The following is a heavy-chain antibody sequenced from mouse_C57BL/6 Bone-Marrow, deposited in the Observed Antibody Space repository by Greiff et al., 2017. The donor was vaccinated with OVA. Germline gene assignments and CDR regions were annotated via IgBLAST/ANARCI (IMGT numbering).Heavy chain of an antibody. Sequence: EVKVVESGGGLVQPGGSLKLSCAASGFTFSDYYMYWVRQTPETRLEWVAYISNGGGSTYYPDTVKGRFTISRDNAKNTLYLQMSRLKSEDTAMYYCASLDYYGSSYSWFAYWGQGTLVTVSA. D-gene: IGHD1-1*01. CDR3: ASLDYYGSSYSWFAY. CDR2: ISNGGGST. J-gene: IGHJ3*01. V-gene: IGHV5-12*01. CDR1: GFTFSDYY.